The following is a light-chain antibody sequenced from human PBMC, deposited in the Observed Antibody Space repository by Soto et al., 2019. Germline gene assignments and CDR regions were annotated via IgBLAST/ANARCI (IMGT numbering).Light chain of an antibody. V-gene: IGLV1-40*01. CDR1: SSNIGAGYD. Sequence: VLTQPPSMSGAPGQRVTISCTGSSSNIGAGYDVHWYQQHPGTAPKLLIFDNNNRPSGVPDRFSGSKSDTSASLAITGLQAEDEADYYCQSFDTSLSGFVVFGGGTKVTVL. CDR3: QSFDTSLSGFVV. CDR2: DNN. J-gene: IGLJ2*01.